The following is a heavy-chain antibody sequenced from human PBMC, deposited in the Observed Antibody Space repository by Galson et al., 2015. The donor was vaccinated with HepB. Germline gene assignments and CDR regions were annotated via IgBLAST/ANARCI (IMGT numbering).Heavy chain of an antibody. V-gene: IGHV3-23*01. J-gene: IGHJ5*02. CDR2: ISGSGDST. Sequence: SLRLSCAASGFTFSRYAMNWVRQAPGKGLEWVSGISGSGDSTYYTDSVRGRFTISRDNSKNTLYLQLHSLRAEDTAVYYCAKDLNFGELFYGDHWGQGTLVTVSS. CDR3: AKDLNFGELFYGDH. D-gene: IGHD3-10*01. CDR1: GFTFSRYA.